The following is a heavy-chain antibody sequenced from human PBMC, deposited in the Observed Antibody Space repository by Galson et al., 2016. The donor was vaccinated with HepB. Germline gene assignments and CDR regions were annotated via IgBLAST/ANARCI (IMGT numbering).Heavy chain of an antibody. CDR3: ARGIDRGLEKCVLDS. Sequence: SLRLSCAASGFIVNTKYLTWVRQAPGEGLEWVSTIDSGGSTFFAGSVRGRFTISRDVSKNTVYLRMNGLKGEDTAVYYCARGIDRGLEKCVLDSWGQGTLVTVSS. CDR2: IDSGGST. V-gene: IGHV3-66*02. D-gene: IGHD1-1*01. J-gene: IGHJ4*02. CDR1: GFIVNTKY.